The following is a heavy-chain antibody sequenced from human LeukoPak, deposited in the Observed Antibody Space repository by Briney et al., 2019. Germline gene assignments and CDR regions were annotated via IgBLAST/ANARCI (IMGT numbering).Heavy chain of an antibody. CDR1: GFTFSSYE. D-gene: IGHD3-16*01. Sequence: GGSLRLSCAASGFTFSSYEMNWVRQAPGKGLEWVSYISSSGSTIYYADSVKGRFTISRDNAKNSLYLQMNSLRVEDTGVYYCASWGGGALDNWGQGTLVTVSS. V-gene: IGHV3-48*03. CDR2: ISSSGSTI. CDR3: ASWGGGALDN. J-gene: IGHJ4*02.